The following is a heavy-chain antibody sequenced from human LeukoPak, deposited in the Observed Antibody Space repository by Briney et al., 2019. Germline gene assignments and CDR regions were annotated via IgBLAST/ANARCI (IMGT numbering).Heavy chain of an antibody. CDR3: ARGFLGDAFDI. CDR1: GFTFSRYD. J-gene: IGHJ3*02. CDR2: IGTVGDP. V-gene: IGHV3-13*05. Sequence: GGSPRLSCAASGFTFSRYDMHWVRQATGKGLEWASAIGTVGDPYYPGSVKGRFTISRENAKNSLYLQMNSLRAGDTAVYYCARGFLGDAFDIWGQGTMVTVSS. D-gene: IGHD3-3*01.